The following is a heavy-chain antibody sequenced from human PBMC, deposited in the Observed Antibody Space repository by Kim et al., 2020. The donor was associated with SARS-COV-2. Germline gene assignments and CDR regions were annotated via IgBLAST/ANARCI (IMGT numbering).Heavy chain of an antibody. D-gene: IGHD5-18*01. Sequence: SVKVSCKASGGTFSSYAISWVRQAPGQGLEWMGGIIPIFGTANYAQKFQGRVTITADESTSTAYMELSSLRSEDTAVYYCARHIAMVNYFDYWGQGTLVTVSS. CDR3: ARHIAMVNYFDY. J-gene: IGHJ4*02. CDR2: IIPIFGTA. CDR1: GGTFSSYA. V-gene: IGHV1-69*13.